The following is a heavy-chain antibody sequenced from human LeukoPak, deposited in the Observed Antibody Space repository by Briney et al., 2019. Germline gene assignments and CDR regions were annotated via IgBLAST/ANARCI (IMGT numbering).Heavy chain of an antibody. CDR2: INPDGSTT. CDR1: GFTFSRYW. J-gene: IGHJ5*02. V-gene: IGHV3-74*01. Sequence: GGSLRLSCAASGFTFSRYWIHWVRQAPGKGLEWVSRINPDGSTTTYADSVKGRFTISRDNAKNTVYLQMNSLRAEDTALYHCVRVLSGSWDWFDPWGQGTLVTVSS. D-gene: IGHD3-22*01. CDR3: VRVLSGSWDWFDP.